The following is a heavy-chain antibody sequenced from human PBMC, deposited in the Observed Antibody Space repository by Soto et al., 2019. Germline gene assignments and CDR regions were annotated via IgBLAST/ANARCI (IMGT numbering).Heavy chain of an antibody. Sequence: PSETLSLTCTVSGGSISSYYWSWIRQPPGKGLEWIGYIYYSGSTNYNPSLKSRVTISVDTSKNQFSLKLSSVTAADTAVYYCARDRYCSGGSCYSDYYYYYGMDVWGQGTTVTV. V-gene: IGHV4-59*01. D-gene: IGHD2-15*01. J-gene: IGHJ6*02. CDR2: IYYSGST. CDR1: GGSISSYY. CDR3: ARDRYCSGGSCYSDYYYYYGMDV.